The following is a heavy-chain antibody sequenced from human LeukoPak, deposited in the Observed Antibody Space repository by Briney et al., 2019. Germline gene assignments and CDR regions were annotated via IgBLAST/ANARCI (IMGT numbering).Heavy chain of an antibody. D-gene: IGHD2-2*01. CDR3: AKDMAASRGYYGLDV. V-gene: IGHV3-9*01. CDR2: ISWNSGSI. J-gene: IGHJ6*02. CDR1: GFTFNDYA. Sequence: PGRSLRLSCAASGFTFNDYAMHWVRQAPGVGLEWVSGISWNSGSIAYADSVKGRFTISRDNARNSLYLQMNSLRAEDTALYYCAKDMAASRGYYGLDVWGQGTTVTVSS.